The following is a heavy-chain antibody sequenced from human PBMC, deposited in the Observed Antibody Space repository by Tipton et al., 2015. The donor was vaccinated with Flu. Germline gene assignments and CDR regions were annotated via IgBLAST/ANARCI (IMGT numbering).Heavy chain of an antibody. Sequence: TLSLTCTVSGGSISGYYWTWIRQPPGKGLEWIGYIYYTGSTNYNPSLKSRVTISVDTSKNQFSLNLSSVTAADTALYYCARRSFSKTGTSKSGAFDVWGQGTMVTVSS. J-gene: IGHJ3*01. V-gene: IGHV4-59*08. CDR1: GGSISGYY. CDR3: ARRSFSKTGTSKSGAFDV. CDR2: IYYTGST. D-gene: IGHD1-7*01.